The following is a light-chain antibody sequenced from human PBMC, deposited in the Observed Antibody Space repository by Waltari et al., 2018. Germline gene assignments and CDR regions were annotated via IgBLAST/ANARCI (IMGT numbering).Light chain of an antibody. CDR2: GAS. J-gene: IGKJ1*01. V-gene: IGKV3D-15*01. Sequence: EIVMTQSPATLSVSPGEGATLSCRASQNINSNLAWYQQQPGQTPRLLIYGASTKAIGIPARFSGSGSGTEFTLTISSLQSEDFALYYCQQYNNWPPWTFGKGTKVEIK. CDR1: QNINSN. CDR3: QQYNNWPPWT.